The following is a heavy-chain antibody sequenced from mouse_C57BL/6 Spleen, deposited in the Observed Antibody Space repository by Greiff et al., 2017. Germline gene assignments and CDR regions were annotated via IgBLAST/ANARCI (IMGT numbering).Heavy chain of an antibody. CDR1: GYTFTDHT. J-gene: IGHJ2*01. CDR2: IYPRDGST. CDR3: ARSEDSGSSFYYFDY. Sequence: VQLQQSDAELVKPGASVKISCKVSGYTFTDHTIHWMKQRPEQGLEWIGYIYPRDGSTKYNEKLKGKATLTADKSSSTAYMPLNSLTSEDSAVYFCARSEDSGSSFYYFDYWGQGTTLTVSS. V-gene: IGHV1-78*01. D-gene: IGHD1-1*01.